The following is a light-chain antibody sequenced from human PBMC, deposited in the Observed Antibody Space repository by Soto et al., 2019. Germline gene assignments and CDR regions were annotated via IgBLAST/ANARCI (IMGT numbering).Light chain of an antibody. CDR1: SSNIGNNY. Sequence: QSVLTQPPSVSAAPGQKVTISCSGGSSNIGNNYISWYQHLPGTAPKLLIYENNKRPSGIPDRFSGSKSGTSATLDITGLQTGDEADYSCGAGDSSLSVMVFGGGTKLTVL. CDR3: GAGDSSLSVMV. J-gene: IGLJ2*01. CDR2: ENN. V-gene: IGLV1-51*02.